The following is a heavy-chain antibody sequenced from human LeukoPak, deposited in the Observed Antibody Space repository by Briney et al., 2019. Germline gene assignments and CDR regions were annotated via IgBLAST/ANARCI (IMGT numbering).Heavy chain of an antibody. D-gene: IGHD6-19*01. CDR2: ISWNSGSI. J-gene: IGHJ4*02. CDR3: TLSSGWYYFDY. V-gene: IGHV3-9*01. CDR1: GFTFDDYA. Sequence: GGSLRLSCAASGFTFDDYAMHWVRQAPGKGLEWVSGISWNSGSIGYADSVKGRFTISRDNAKNSLYLQMNSLRAEDTALYYCTLSSGWYYFDYWGQGTLVTVSP.